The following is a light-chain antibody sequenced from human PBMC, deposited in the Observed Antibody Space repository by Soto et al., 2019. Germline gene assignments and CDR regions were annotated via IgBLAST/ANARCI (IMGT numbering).Light chain of an antibody. CDR1: QGIDSS. V-gene: IGKV1-9*01. CDR3: QQLHDYPIT. Sequence: DIQMSQSTSSVSASVGDSVTITCRASQGIDSSFAWYQEKPGKAPKLMIYAASSLQSGVQSRFSGSGSGTDFTLTISSLQPEDFATYYCQQLHDYPITCGQGTRLEIK. CDR2: AAS. J-gene: IGKJ5*01.